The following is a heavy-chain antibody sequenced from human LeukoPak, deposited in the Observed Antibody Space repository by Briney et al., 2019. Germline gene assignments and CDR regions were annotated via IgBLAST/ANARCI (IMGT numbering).Heavy chain of an antibody. D-gene: IGHD4-17*01. CDR2: INWNGGST. J-gene: IGHJ6*02. Sequence: GGSLRLSCAASGFTFDDYGMSWVRQAPGKGLEWVSGINWNGGSTGYADSVKGRFTVSRDNAKNSLYLQMNSLRAEDTALYHCARDTVGGGDYAGYGMDVWGQGTTVTVSS. V-gene: IGHV3-20*01. CDR1: GFTFDDYG. CDR3: ARDTVGGGDYAGYGMDV.